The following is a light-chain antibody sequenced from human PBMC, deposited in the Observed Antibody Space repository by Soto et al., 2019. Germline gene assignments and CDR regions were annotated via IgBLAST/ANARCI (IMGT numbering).Light chain of an antibody. CDR2: GTS. V-gene: IGKV3-15*01. Sequence: EIVMTQSPVTLSVSPGERATLSCRASQNISRSLAWYQQKPGQGPSLLIYGTSTRAGGVPARFSGVWSGTEFTLSITSLQSEDLAVYYCHQYNGWPQTFGQGTKVDIK. CDR1: QNISRS. J-gene: IGKJ1*01. CDR3: HQYNGWPQT.